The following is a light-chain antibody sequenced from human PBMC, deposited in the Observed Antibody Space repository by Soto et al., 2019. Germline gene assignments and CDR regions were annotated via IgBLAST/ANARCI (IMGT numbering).Light chain of an antibody. CDR1: QGISSW. V-gene: IGKV1-12*01. Sequence: DVAMSLSPSSVSASVGDRVTITCRASQGISSWLAWYQQKPGKAPKLLIYAASSLQSGIPSRFSGSGSGTDFTLTIICLQPEDFVTDYCPQAASFPLPFGGGTKVDNK. CDR3: PQAASFPLP. CDR2: AAS. J-gene: IGKJ4*01.